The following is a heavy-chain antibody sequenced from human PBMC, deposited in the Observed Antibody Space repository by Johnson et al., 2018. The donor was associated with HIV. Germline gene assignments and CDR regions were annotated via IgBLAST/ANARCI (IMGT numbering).Heavy chain of an antibody. V-gene: IGHV3-33*08. CDR2: IRYDGSGK. CDR1: GLSFSNLG. D-gene: IGHD5-18*01. Sequence: QVQLVESGGGVVQPGKSLTLSCVSSGLSFSNLGIHWVRQAPGKRPEWVTFIRYDGSGKYYADSVNGRFTISRDNSKNTLYLQMNSLRAEDTAVYYCASPYSYGLDDAFDIWGQGTMVTVSS. CDR3: ASPYSYGLDDAFDI. J-gene: IGHJ3*02.